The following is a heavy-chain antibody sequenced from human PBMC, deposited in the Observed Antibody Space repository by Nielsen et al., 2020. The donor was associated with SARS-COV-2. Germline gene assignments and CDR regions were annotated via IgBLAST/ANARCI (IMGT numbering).Heavy chain of an antibody. CDR1: GYSFNMYT. Sequence: ASVNVSCKASGYSFNMYTMNWVRQAPGQGLEWMGWINTKTGDPTYAQGFSGRFVFSVDTSVTTAYLQISSLEAEDTAVYYCARKTCGSTSCPFGYWGQGTLVTVSS. D-gene: IGHD2-2*01. J-gene: IGHJ4*02. CDR2: INTKTGDP. CDR3: ARKTCGSTSCPFGY. V-gene: IGHV7-4-1*02.